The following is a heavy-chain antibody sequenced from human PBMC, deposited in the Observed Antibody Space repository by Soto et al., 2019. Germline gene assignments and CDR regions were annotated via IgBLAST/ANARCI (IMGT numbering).Heavy chain of an antibody. CDR2: IIPIFGTA. CDR3: ARGHPYGSGSYSPWYYFDY. CDR1: GGTFSSYA. J-gene: IGHJ4*02. Sequence: GXSVKVSCKASGGTFSSYAISWVRQAPGQGLEWMGGIIPIFGTANYAQKFQGRVTITADKSTSTAYMELSSLRSEDTAVYYCARGHPYGSGSYSPWYYFDYWGQGTLVTVSS. D-gene: IGHD3-10*01. V-gene: IGHV1-69*06.